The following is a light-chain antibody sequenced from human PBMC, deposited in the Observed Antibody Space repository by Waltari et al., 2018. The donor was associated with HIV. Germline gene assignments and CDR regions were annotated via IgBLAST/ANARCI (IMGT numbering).Light chain of an antibody. CDR1: QSVSSNS. CDR3: QQYNTSPWT. V-gene: IGKV3-20*01. CDR2: GAT. J-gene: IGKJ1*01. Sequence: EIVLTQSPSTLSLSPGERATLSCRASQSVSSNSLGWYQQKPGQAPRLLIYGATSRATGIPDRFSGSGSGTDFSLTISRLEPEDFAVYYCQQYNTSPWTFGQGTKVEIK.